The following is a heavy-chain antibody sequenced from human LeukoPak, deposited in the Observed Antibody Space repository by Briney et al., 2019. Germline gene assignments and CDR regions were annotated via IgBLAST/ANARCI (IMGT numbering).Heavy chain of an antibody. CDR1: GFTFSSFG. J-gene: IGHJ4*02. V-gene: IGHV3-23*01. CDR2: ISSTGGTA. CDR3: ANYRSRFGESNPQYFDY. D-gene: IGHD3-10*01. Sequence: GGTLRLSCAASGFTFSSFGMSWVRQAPGKGLEWVSAISSTGGTAYYADSVKGRFTISRDNSKNTLYLQMNSLRAEDTAVYYCANYRSRFGESNPQYFDYWGQGTLVTVSS.